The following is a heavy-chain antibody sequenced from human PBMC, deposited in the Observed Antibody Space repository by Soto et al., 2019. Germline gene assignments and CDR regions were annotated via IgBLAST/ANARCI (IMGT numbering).Heavy chain of an antibody. CDR2: ISTYNGNT. D-gene: IGHD3-22*01. CDR3: ARTYSRPQDFDY. V-gene: IGHV1-18*01. CDR1: GYTFASYG. J-gene: IGHJ4*02. Sequence: QVQLVQSGAEVKKPGASVKVSCKASGYTFASYGITWVRQAPGQGLEWMGWISTYNGNTNYARKLQGRVTMTTYTSTSTAYMELRSLRYDDTAVYYCARTYSRPQDFDYWGQGTLVTVSS.